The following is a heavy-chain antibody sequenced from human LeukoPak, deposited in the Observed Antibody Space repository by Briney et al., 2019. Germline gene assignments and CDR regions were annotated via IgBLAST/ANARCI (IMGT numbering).Heavy chain of an antibody. CDR1: GGTFSSYA. CDR3: TRGQTYYYDSSGYYPFDC. Sequence: ASVKVSCKASGGTFSSYAISWVRQAPGQGLEWMGGIIPIFGTANYAQKFQGRVTITADESTSTAYMELSSLRSEDTAVYYCTRGQTYYYDSSGYYPFDCWGQGTLVTVSS. D-gene: IGHD3-22*01. CDR2: IIPIFGTA. V-gene: IGHV1-69*13. J-gene: IGHJ4*02.